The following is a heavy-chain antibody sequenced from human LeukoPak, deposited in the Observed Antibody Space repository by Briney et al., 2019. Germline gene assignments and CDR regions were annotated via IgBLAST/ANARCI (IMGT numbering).Heavy chain of an antibody. CDR3: AKDSRIAAAGTELGY. CDR2: ISWNSGSM. J-gene: IGHJ4*02. Sequence: LSGGSLRLSCAASGFTFDDYAMHWVRQAPGKGLEWVSGISWNSGSMGYADSVKGRFTISRDNSKNTLHLQMNSLRAEDTAVYYCAKDSRIAAAGTELGYWGQGTLVTVSS. V-gene: IGHV3-9*01. CDR1: GFTFDDYA. D-gene: IGHD6-13*01.